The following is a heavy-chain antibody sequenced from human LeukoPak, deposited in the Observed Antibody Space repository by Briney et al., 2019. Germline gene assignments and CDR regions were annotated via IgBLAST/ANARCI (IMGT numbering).Heavy chain of an antibody. CDR1: GYSISSGYY. J-gene: IGHJ4*02. CDR3: ARQNYDFWSGYYTDY. CDR2: INHSGST. Sequence: SETLSLTCAVSGYSISSGYYWGWIRQPPGKGLEWIGEINHSGSTNYNPSLKSRVTISVDTSKNQFSLKLSSVTAADTAVYYCARQNYDFWSGYYTDYWGQGTLVTVSS. D-gene: IGHD3-3*01. V-gene: IGHV4-38-2*01.